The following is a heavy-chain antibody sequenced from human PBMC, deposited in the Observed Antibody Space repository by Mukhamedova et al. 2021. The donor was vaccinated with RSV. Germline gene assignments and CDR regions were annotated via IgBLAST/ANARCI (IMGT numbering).Heavy chain of an antibody. D-gene: IGHD5-18*01. Sequence: MHWVRQAPGKGLVWVSYTNTDESSTSHADSVKGRFTVSRDNAKKTLFLQTNSLRAEDTAVYYCARGVRGYTYDPAGYWGQGTLVTV. CDR2: TNTDESST. V-gene: IGHV3-74*01. J-gene: IGHJ4*02. CDR3: ARGVRGYTYDPAGY.